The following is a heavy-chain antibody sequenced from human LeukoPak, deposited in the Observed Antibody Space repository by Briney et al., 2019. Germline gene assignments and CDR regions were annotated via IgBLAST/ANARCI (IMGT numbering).Heavy chain of an antibody. CDR3: AKDQEWELLYYFDY. V-gene: IGHV3-33*06. J-gene: IGHJ4*02. CDR2: LWYDGSNK. CDR1: GFTFSSYG. Sequence: GGSLRLSCAASGFTFSSYGMHWVRQAPGKGLEWVAVLWYDGSNKYYADSVKGRFTISRDNSKNTLYLQMNSLRAEDTAVYYCAKDQEWELLYYFDYWGQGTLVTVSS. D-gene: IGHD1-26*01.